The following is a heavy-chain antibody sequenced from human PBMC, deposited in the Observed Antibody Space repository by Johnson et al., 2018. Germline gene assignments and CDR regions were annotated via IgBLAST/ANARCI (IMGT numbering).Heavy chain of an antibody. CDR1: GFTFSSYW. J-gene: IGHJ6*02. CDR3: ARGMGLRLLTLVSMDV. Sequence: VQLVESGGGLVQPGGSLRLSCAASGFTFSSYWMSWVRQAPGKGLEWVANIKQDGSEKYYVDSVKGRFTISRYNAKNSVYLQMNSLRAEDTAVDYRARGMGLRLLTLVSMDVGGQGTTVTVAS. D-gene: IGHD3-3*01. V-gene: IGHV3-7*01. CDR2: IKQDGSEK.